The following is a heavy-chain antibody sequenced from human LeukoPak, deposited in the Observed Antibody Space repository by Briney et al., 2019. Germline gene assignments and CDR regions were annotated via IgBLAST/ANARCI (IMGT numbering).Heavy chain of an antibody. CDR2: IWYDGSNK. V-gene: IGHV3-33*08. Sequence: AGGSLRLSCAASGFTFRSYGMHWVRQAPGKGLEWVAVIWYDGSNKYYADSVKGRFTISRDNSKNTLYLQMNSLRAEDTAVYYCARVMEQWLVDYWGQGTLVTVSS. CDR3: ARVMEQWLVDY. J-gene: IGHJ4*02. D-gene: IGHD6-19*01. CDR1: GFTFRSYG.